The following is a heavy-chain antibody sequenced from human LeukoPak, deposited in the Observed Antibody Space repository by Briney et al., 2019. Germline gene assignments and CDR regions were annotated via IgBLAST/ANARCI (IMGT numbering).Heavy chain of an antibody. J-gene: IGHJ4*02. CDR2: IILIFGTA. CDR3: ARDRVSYYYDSSGYYILVH. Sequence: SVKVSCKASGGTFSSYAISWVRQAPGQGLEWMGGIILIFGTANYAQKFQGRVTITADESTSTAYMELSSLRSEDTAVYYCARDRVSYYYDSSGYYILVHWGQGTLVTVSS. V-gene: IGHV1-69*13. D-gene: IGHD3-22*01. CDR1: GGTFSSYA.